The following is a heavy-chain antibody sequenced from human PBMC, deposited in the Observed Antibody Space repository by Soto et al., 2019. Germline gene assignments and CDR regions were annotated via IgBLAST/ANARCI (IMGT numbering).Heavy chain of an antibody. CDR2: IYYSGST. V-gene: IGHV4-39*01. CDR1: GGSISSSSYY. D-gene: IGHD6-19*01. Sequence: QLQLQESGPGLVKPSETLSLTCTVSGGSISSSSYYWGWIRQPPGKGLEWIGSIYYSGSTYYNPSLKSRVTISVDTSKNQSSLKLSSVTAADTAVYYCARLHEGSSGWLFDYWGQGTLVTVSS. J-gene: IGHJ4*02. CDR3: ARLHEGSSGWLFDY.